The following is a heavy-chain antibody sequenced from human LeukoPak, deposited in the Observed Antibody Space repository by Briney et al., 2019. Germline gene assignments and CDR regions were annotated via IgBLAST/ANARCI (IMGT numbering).Heavy chain of an antibody. CDR2: IYYSGST. CDR3: ARDVDTRHATVPDAFDI. J-gene: IGHJ3*02. Sequence: SETLSLTCTVSGGSISSYYWSWIRQPPGKGLEWIGYIYYSGSTNYNPSLKSRVTISVDTSKNQFSLKLSSVTAADTAVYYCARDVDTRHATVPDAFDIWGQGTMVTVSS. CDR1: GGSISSYY. V-gene: IGHV4-59*12. D-gene: IGHD5-18*01.